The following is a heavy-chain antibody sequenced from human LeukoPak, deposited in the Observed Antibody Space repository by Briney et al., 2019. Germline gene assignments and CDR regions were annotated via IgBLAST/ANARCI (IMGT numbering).Heavy chain of an antibody. V-gene: IGHV3-23*01. CDR2: ISSSGGRT. D-gene: IGHD2-21*01. J-gene: IGHJ4*02. Sequence: PGGSLRLSCAASGFTFSSYAMSWVRQAPGKGLEWVSAISSSGGRTYYADSVRGRFTISRDNSKNTLYLQMNSLRAEDTAVYYCAKDIVGVPPATFFDYWGQGTLVTVSS. CDR1: GFTFSSYA. CDR3: AKDIVGVPPATFFDY.